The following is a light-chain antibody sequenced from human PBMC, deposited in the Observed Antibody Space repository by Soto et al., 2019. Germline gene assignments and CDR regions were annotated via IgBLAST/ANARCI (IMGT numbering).Light chain of an antibody. CDR2: DVS. CDR1: SSDVGGYNS. Sequence: QSVLTQPASVSGSPGQSITISCTGTSSDVGGYNSVSWYQQHPGKAPKLMIYDVSNRPSGVSNHFSGSKSGNTASLTISGLQAEEEADYYCSSYTSRSFVFGGGTKLTVL. J-gene: IGLJ3*02. V-gene: IGLV2-14*01. CDR3: SSYTSRSFV.